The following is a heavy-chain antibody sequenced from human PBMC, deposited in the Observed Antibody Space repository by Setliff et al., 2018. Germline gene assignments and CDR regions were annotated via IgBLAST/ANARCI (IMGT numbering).Heavy chain of an antibody. D-gene: IGHD1-26*01. J-gene: IGHJ4*02. Sequence: GGSLRLSCAASGFTVSSNYMSWVRQAPGQGLEWVSIIYRGGNTYYADSVKGRFTISRDNAKNSLYLQMNSLRAEDTAVYYCARDRGSGSYFLRYFDYWGQGTLVTVSS. CDR2: IYRGGNT. CDR1: GFTVSSNY. CDR3: ARDRGSGSYFLRYFDY. V-gene: IGHV3-66*01.